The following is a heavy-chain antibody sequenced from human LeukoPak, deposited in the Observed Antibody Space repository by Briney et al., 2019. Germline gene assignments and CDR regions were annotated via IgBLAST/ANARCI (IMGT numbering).Heavy chain of an antibody. D-gene: IGHD1-26*01. CDR3: AAKVGAPIVDY. V-gene: IGHV3-23*01. Sequence: PGGSLRLSCVASGFTFTKCAMSWIRQAPGKGLEWVAIITATGDTAYYADSVKGRFTISRDNSKNTLYLQMNSLRAEDTAVYYCAAKVGAPIVDYWGQGTLVTVSS. CDR1: GFTFTKCA. CDR2: ITATGDTA. J-gene: IGHJ4*02.